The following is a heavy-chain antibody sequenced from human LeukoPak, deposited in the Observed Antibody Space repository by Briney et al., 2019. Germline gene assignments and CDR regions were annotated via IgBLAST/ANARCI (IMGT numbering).Heavy chain of an antibody. CDR2: IYPHDSDT. J-gene: IGHJ4*02. CDR3: ARHRGSSWNYFDY. Sequence: GESLKISCKGSGYIFSSYWIGWVRQMPGKGLEWMGVIYPHDSDTRYSPSFQGLVTISVDKSISTAYLQWRSLKASDTATYYCARHRGSSWNYFDYWGQGTLVTVSS. V-gene: IGHV5-51*01. CDR1: GYIFSSYW. D-gene: IGHD6-13*01.